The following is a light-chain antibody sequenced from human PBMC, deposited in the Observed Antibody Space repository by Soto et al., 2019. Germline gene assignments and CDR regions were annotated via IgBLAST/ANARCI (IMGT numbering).Light chain of an antibody. J-gene: IGLJ2*01. Sequence: QSALTQPPSVSGSPGQSVTISCTVTSSDVGDYEHVSWYQLAPGTAPKLLISDVINRPSGVPDRFSGSKSGNTPSLTISGLQAEDEADYYCGSYTSSSTVVFGGGTKLTVL. V-gene: IGLV2-18*02. CDR1: SSDVGDYEH. CDR2: DVI. CDR3: GSYTSSSTVV.